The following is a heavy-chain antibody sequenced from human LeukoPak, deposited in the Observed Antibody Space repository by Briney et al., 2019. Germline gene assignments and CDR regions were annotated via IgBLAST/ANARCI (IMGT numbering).Heavy chain of an antibody. CDR1: GGSISNYH. D-gene: IGHD2-15*01. CDR3: ARDRFCSGGTCYPEGRNWFDP. J-gene: IGHJ5*02. CDR2: IYDSGST. V-gene: IGHV4-4*07. Sequence: PSETLSLTCTVSGGSISNYHWSWIRQPAGQGLEWIGRIYDSGSTNYNPSLKSRVTMSVDTAKNQFSLKVTSVTAADTAVHYCARDRFCSGGTCYPEGRNWFDPWGQGTLVTVSS.